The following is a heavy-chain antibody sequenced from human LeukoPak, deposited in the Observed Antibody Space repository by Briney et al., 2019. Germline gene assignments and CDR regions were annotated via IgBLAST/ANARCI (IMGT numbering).Heavy chain of an antibody. CDR3: ARGQYYYGSGSYLYYYYGMDV. D-gene: IGHD3-10*01. V-gene: IGHV4-34*01. Sequence: SETLSLTCAVYGGSFSGYYWSWIRQPPGKGLEWIGEINHSGSTNYNPSLKSRVTTSVDTSKNQFSLKLSSVTAADTAVYYCARGQYYYGSGSYLYYYYGMDVWGQGTTVTVSS. CDR1: GGSFSGYY. CDR2: INHSGST. J-gene: IGHJ6*02.